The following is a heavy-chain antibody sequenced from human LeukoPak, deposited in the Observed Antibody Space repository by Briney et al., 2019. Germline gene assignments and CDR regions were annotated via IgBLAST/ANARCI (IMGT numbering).Heavy chain of an antibody. CDR2: IHHSGST. J-gene: IGHJ4*02. V-gene: IGHV4-30-2*06. CDR1: GGSIIRGGYS. D-gene: IGHD6-13*01. CDR3: AREPLGISADPPL. Sequence: SETLSLTCAVSGGSIIRGGYSWSWIRQSPGQGLEWIGYIHHSGSTYYNPSLKSRLTMSVDTSKDQFSLNLTSVTAADTAVYYCAREPLGISADPPLWGQGTLVTVSS.